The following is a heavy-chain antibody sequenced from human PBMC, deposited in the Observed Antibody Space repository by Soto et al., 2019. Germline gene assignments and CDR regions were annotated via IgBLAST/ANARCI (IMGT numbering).Heavy chain of an antibody. V-gene: IGHV1-18*01. Sequence: GASVKVSCKASGYTFTSNGISWVRQAPGQGLEWMGWISADKGNTNYAQKLQGRVTMTRDTSTSTVYMELRSLRSEDTAVYFCARDRAHGFDIWGQGTMVTVSS. CDR3: ARDRAHGFDI. CDR2: ISADKGNT. CDR1: GYTFTSNG. J-gene: IGHJ3*02.